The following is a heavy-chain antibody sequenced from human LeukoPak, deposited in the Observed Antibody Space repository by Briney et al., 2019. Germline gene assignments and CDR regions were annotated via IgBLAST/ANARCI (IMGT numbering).Heavy chain of an antibody. V-gene: IGHV4-59*08. CDR3: ARHPPGRPYFDN. J-gene: IGHJ4*02. Sequence: SETLSLTCTVSADAITNYGWSWIRQPPRKRLEWIAYIYYSGSTNSNPSLKSRVTISVDRSKNQFSLRLSSVTAADTAVYYCARHPPGRPYFDNWGQGSLVTVSS. CDR2: IYYSGST. CDR1: ADAITNYG.